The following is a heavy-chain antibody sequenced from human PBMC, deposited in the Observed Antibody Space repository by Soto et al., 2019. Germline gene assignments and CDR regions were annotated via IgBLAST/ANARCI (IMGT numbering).Heavy chain of an antibody. Sequence: RRRVRKNQGKGVEWVANIKQDGSEKYYVDSVKGRFTISRDNAKNSLYLQMNSLRAEDTAVYYCAREISGYGPRDYYYYYMDVWGKGTTVTVSS. CDR3: AREISGYGPRDYYYYYMDV. J-gene: IGHJ6*03. V-gene: IGHV3-7*01. CDR2: IKQDGSEK. D-gene: IGHD5-12*01.